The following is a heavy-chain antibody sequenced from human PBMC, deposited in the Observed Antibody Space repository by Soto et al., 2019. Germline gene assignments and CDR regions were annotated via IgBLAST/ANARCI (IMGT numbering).Heavy chain of an antibody. CDR2: IYSCVST. CDR3: ARAASESYYDGTEV. D-gene: IGHD2-2*01. Sequence: GSLRLSCAASGFTVSSNYMSWVRQAPGKGLEWVSVIYSCVSTYYADSVKGRFTISRDNSKNTLYLQMNSLRAEDTAVYYCARAASESYYDGTEVWGQGNPVSVSS. J-gene: IGHJ6*02. V-gene: IGHV3-53*01. CDR1: GFTVSSNY.